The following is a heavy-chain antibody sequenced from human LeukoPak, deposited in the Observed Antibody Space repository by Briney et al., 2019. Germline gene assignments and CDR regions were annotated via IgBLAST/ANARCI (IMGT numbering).Heavy chain of an antibody. J-gene: IGHJ4*02. CDR1: GFTVSSNY. D-gene: IGHD6-13*01. CDR2: IYSGGST. CDR3: VKAFSRGAGPTNYDY. V-gene: IGHV3-53*01. Sequence: PGGSLRLSCAASGFTVSSNYMSWVRQAPGKGLEWVSVIYSGGSTYYADSVKGRFTISRDNSKNTLYLQMNSLRAEDTAVYYCVKAFSRGAGPTNYDYWGQGTLVTVSS.